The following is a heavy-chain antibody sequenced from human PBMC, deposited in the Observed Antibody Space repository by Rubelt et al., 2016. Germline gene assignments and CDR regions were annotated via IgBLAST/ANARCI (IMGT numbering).Heavy chain of an antibody. V-gene: IGHV4-34*01. J-gene: IGHJ3*02. Sequence: QVQLRESGPGLVRPSETLSLTCAVYGGSFSGFYWTWIRQTPGKGLEWIGEIYHSGTTTNYNQSLKSRVTISLDASKNQFSLRLSSVTAADTAVYYCARIDYGDYVAFDIWGQGTLVTVS. D-gene: IGHD4-17*01. CDR2: IYHSGTTT. CDR3: ARIDYGDYVAFDI. CDR1: GGSFSGFY.